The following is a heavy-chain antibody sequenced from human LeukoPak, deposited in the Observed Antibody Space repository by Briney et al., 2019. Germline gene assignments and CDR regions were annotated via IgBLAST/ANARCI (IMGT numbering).Heavy chain of an antibody. D-gene: IGHD6-19*01. CDR2: VGGSGGGGT. CDR3: AKGGWDY. V-gene: IGHV3-23*01. Sequence: QPGGSLRLSCVVSGFTFNSSPMIWVRQAPGKGLEWVSTVGGSGGGGTSYAGSVQGRFTVSRDNSKNTLYLQMNSLRGEDTAVYYCAKGGWDYWGQGILSPSPQ. J-gene: IGHJ4*02. CDR1: GFTFNSSP.